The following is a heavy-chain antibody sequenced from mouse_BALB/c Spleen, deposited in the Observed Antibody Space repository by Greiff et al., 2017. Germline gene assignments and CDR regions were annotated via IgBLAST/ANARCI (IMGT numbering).Heavy chain of an antibody. Sequence: VQLQQSGPELMKPGASVKISCKASGYSFTSYYMHWVKQSHGKSLEWIGYIDPFNGGTSYNQKFKGKATLTVDKSSSTAYMHLSSLTSEDSAVYYCARTGTIYFDYWGKGTTLTVSS. CDR1: GYSFTSYY. D-gene: IGHD4-1*01. J-gene: IGHJ2*01. CDR3: ARTGTIYFDY. CDR2: IDPFNGGT. V-gene: IGHV1S135*01.